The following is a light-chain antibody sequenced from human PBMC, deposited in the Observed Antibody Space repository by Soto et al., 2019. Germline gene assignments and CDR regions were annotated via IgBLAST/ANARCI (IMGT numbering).Light chain of an antibody. CDR1: QGISNY. CDR3: QKYNSAPLT. V-gene: IGKV1-27*01. J-gene: IGKJ5*01. CDR2: AAS. Sequence: DIQMTQSPSSLSASVGDRVTITCRASQGISNYLAWYQQKPWKVPKLLIYAASTLQLGVTSRFSGSGSGTDFTLTISSLQPEDVATYYCQKYNSAPLTFGQGTRLVIK.